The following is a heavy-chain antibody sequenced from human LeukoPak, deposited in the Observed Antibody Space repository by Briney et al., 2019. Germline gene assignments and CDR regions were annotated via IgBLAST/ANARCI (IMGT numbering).Heavy chain of an antibody. D-gene: IGHD5-18*01. CDR1: GFTFSSYA. CDR3: AKDPRIQLWLLHYFDY. V-gene: IGHV3-23*01. CDR2: ISGSGGST. Sequence: WGSLRLSCAASGFTFSSYAMSWVRQAPGKGLEWVSAISGSGGSTYYADSVKGRFTISRDNSKNTLYLQMNSLRAEDTAVYYCAKDPRIQLWLLHYFDYWGQGTLVTVSS. J-gene: IGHJ4*02.